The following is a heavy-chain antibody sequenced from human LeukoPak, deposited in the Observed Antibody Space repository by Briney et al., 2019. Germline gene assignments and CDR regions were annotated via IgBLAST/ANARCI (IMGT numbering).Heavy chain of an antibody. J-gene: IGHJ6*02. CDR2: ISSSSTI. CDR1: GFTFSTYS. CDR3: ARVGLTHYYGMDV. Sequence: PGGSLRLSCAASGFTFSTYSMNWVRQAPGKGLEWVSYISSSSTIYYADSVKGRFTISRDNARNSLYLQMNSLRAEDTAVYYCARVGLTHYYGMDVWGQGTTVTVSS. V-gene: IGHV3-48*01. D-gene: IGHD3/OR15-3a*01.